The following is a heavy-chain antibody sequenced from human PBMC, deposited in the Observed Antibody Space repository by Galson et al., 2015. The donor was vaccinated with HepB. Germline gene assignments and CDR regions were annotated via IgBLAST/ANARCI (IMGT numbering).Heavy chain of an antibody. V-gene: IGHV3-30*04. Sequence: SLRLSCAASGFTFSSYAMHWVRQAPGKGLEWVAVISYDGSNKYYADSVKGRFTISRDNSKDTLYLQMNNLRAEDTAVYYCARDIDGYGWAFDIWGQGTMVTVSS. CDR2: ISYDGSNK. J-gene: IGHJ3*02. CDR1: GFTFSSYA. CDR3: ARDIDGYGWAFDI. D-gene: IGHD5-18*01.